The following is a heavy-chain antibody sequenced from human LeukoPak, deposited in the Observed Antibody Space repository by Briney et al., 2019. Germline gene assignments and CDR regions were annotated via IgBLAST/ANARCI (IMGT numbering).Heavy chain of an antibody. CDR1: GASISTSIW. J-gene: IGHJ6*02. Sequence: SGTLSLTCAVSGASISTSIWWSWVRPSPGKGLEWIGEIHNGESTNYNPSLKSQVSLSVDKSKNQFSLNLNSVTAADTAVYYCARKRYSMDVWGQGTTVTVSS. V-gene: IGHV4-4*02. CDR2: IHNGEST. CDR3: ARKRYSMDV.